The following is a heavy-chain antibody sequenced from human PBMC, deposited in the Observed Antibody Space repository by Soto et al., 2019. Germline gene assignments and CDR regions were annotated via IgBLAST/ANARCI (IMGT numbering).Heavy chain of an antibody. CDR3: ARARDCSSTSCPSTNWFDP. Sequence: ASVKVSCKTAGDTFTSYGMHCVRQAPGQRREGMGWINAGNGNTKYSQKFQGRVTITRDTSASTAYMELSSLRSEDTAVYYCARARDCSSTSCPSTNWFDPWGQGTLVTVSS. V-gene: IGHV1-3*01. CDR2: INAGNGNT. CDR1: GDTFTSYG. J-gene: IGHJ5*02. D-gene: IGHD2-2*01.